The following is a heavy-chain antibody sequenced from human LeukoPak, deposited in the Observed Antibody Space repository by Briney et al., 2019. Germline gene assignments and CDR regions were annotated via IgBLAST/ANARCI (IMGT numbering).Heavy chain of an antibody. CDR2: TFHGERT. Sequence: SETLSLTCAVSGYFIGSGYYWGWMRQSPGRGLEWIGNTFHGERTHYNPSLKSRVTITTDGSKNQFSLRMTSVTAADTAVYYCAKWDPVLRNFTRLPAGWFDPWGHGTLVTVSS. CDR3: AKWDPVLRNFTRLPAGWFDP. CDR1: GYFIGSGYY. D-gene: IGHD3-9*01. V-gene: IGHV4-38-2*01. J-gene: IGHJ5*02.